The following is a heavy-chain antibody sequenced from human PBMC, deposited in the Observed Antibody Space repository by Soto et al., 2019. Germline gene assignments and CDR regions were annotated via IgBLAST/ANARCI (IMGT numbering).Heavy chain of an antibody. D-gene: IGHD2-15*01. CDR1: GYTFTGHH. CDR3: AKDGRHCSGGSCPQGH. Sequence: ASVKVSCKTSGYTFTGHHIHWVRQAPGQGLEWMGWINPISGGTKYREKFQGRVSITRDKSSSTAYMELSSLTSDDSAVYYCAKDGRHCSGGSCPQGHWGQGTLVTVSS. J-gene: IGHJ4*02. CDR2: INPISGGT. V-gene: IGHV1-2*02.